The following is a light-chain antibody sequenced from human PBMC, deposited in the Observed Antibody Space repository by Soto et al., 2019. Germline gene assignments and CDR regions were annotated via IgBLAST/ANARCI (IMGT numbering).Light chain of an antibody. CDR1: QSVSSSY. CDR3: QQYGSSPRT. CDR2: GAS. V-gene: IGKV3-20*01. Sequence: EIVLTQTPGTQSLSPGERATLSCRASQSVSSSYLAWYQQKPGQAPRLLIYGASSRATGIPDRFSGSGSGTDFTLTISRLEPVDFAVYYCQQYGSSPRTFGQGTKLEIK. J-gene: IGKJ2*01.